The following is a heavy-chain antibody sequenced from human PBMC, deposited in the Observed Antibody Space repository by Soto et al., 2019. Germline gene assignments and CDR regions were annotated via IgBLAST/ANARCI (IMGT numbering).Heavy chain of an antibody. Sequence: GGSLRLSCAASGFSFSSAWMSWVRQTPEKGLEWVGRIKSKSDGGTTDYAAPVKGRFTISRDNAKNSLYLQMNSLRAEDTAVYYCARDLGSIDIWGQGTMVTVSS. CDR3: ARDLGSIDI. CDR1: GFSFSSAW. J-gene: IGHJ3*02. CDR2: IKSKSDGGTT. V-gene: IGHV3-15*01.